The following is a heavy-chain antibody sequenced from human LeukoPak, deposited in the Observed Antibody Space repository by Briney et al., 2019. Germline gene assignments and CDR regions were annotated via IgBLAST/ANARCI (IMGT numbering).Heavy chain of an antibody. CDR3: ARGSGWNSFDP. CDR1: GGSLSTDLYY. J-gene: IGHJ5*02. Sequence: PSETLSLTCTVSGGSLSTDLYYWTWIRQPAGKGLEWIGRIYSNGWTDYNRPLKSRVSISIDTSKNHFSLKMSLATAADTALYYCARGSGWNSFDPWGQGTLVTVSS. D-gene: IGHD6-19*01. V-gene: IGHV4-61*02. CDR2: IYSNGWT.